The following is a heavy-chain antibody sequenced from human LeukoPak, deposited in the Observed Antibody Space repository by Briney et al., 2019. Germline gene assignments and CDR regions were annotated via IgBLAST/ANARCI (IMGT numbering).Heavy chain of an antibody. CDR1: GGSISSYY. D-gene: IGHD4-17*01. CDR3: AREGSDNLNDYGDNDAFDI. Sequence: SETLSLTCALSGGSISSYYWSWIRQPAGPGLEWIGRIYTSGRTNYNPSLKSRVTMSVDTSKNQCSLTLRSVTAADTPVYSCAREGSDNLNDYGDNDAFDIWGQGAMVTVSS. CDR2: IYTSGRT. J-gene: IGHJ3*02. V-gene: IGHV4-4*07.